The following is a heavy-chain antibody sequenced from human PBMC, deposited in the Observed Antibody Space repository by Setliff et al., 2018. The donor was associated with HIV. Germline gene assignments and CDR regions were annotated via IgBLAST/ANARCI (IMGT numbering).Heavy chain of an antibody. CDR2: IIPVFGTT. CDR1: GDTFSIHP. CDR3: ALPYCGGGNCWSSASLPPAGWFDP. V-gene: IGHV1-69*05. D-gene: IGHD2-15*01. J-gene: IGHJ5*02. Sequence: VASVKVSCKASGDTFSIHPISWVRQAPGRGLEWMGNIIPVFGTTNYAQKFQGRVTITTDESTSTAYMELSSLRSEDTAVYYCALPYCGGGNCWSSASLPPAGWFDPWGQGTLVTVSS.